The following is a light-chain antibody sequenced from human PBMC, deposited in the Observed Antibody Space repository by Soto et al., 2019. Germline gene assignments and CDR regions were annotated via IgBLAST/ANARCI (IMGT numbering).Light chain of an antibody. Sequence: SYELTQPPSVSVAPGQTAMITCGGNNIGNKSVHWYHQRPGQAPVLVVYDDDDRPSGIPERFSGSNSGNTATLTISRVEAGDEADYYCQVWNSSSDPWVFGGGTKLTAL. CDR2: DDD. CDR3: QVWNSSSDPWV. CDR1: NIGNKS. J-gene: IGLJ3*02. V-gene: IGLV3-21*02.